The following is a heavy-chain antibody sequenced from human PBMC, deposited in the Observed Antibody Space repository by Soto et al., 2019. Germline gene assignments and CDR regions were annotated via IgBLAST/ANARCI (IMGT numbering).Heavy chain of an antibody. Sequence: QVQLVESGGGVVQPGRSLRLSCAASGFTFSSYGMHWVRQAPGKGLEWVAVISYDGSNKYYADSVKGRFTISRDNSKSTLYLQMNSLRAEDTAVYYCAKEYSGTVGGATQYYFDYWGQGTLVTVSS. CDR1: GFTFSSYG. CDR2: ISYDGSNK. D-gene: IGHD1-26*01. V-gene: IGHV3-30*18. J-gene: IGHJ4*02. CDR3: AKEYSGTVGGATQYYFDY.